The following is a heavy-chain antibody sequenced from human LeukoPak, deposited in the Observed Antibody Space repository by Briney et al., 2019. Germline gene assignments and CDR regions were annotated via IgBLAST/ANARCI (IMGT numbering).Heavy chain of an antibody. D-gene: IGHD3-3*01. J-gene: IGHJ4*02. CDR3: ARAVARFRFDY. Sequence: ASVKVSCKASGYTFTGYYMHWVRQAPGQGLEWMGWINPNSGGTNYAQKFRGRVTMTRDTSIGTAYMELSRLRSDDTAVYYCARAVARFRFDYWGQGTLVTVSS. CDR2: INPNSGGT. CDR1: GYTFTGYY. V-gene: IGHV1-2*02.